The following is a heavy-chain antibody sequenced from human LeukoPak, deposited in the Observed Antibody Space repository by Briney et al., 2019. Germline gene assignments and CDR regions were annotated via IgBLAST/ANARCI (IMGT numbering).Heavy chain of an antibody. J-gene: IGHJ5*02. D-gene: IGHD3-10*01. CDR3: ARDLYYYGSGNYVPGLPDL. CDR2: ISRRSSYI. Sequence: GGSLRLSCAASGFTFSSYSMNWVRQAPGKGLEWVSSISRRSSYIYYADRVKGRFTIYRDDAKNFLYLQMDRLRAEDTAVYYCARDLYYYGSGNYVPGLPDLWGQGTLVTVSS. V-gene: IGHV3-21*06. CDR1: GFTFSSYS.